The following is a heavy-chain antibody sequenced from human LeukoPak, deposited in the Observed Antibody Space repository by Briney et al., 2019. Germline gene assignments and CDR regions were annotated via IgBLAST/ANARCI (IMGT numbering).Heavy chain of an antibody. CDR3: ARGSVYDILTGYPRSLPYSEFDY. Sequence: PSETLSLTCAVYGGSFSGYYWSWIRQPPGKGLEWIGEINHSGSTNYNPSLKSRVTISVDTSKNQFSLKLSSVTAADTAVYYCARGSVYDILTGYPRSLPYSEFDYWGQGTLVTVSS. V-gene: IGHV4-34*01. CDR2: INHSGST. J-gene: IGHJ4*02. CDR1: GGSFSGYY. D-gene: IGHD3-9*01.